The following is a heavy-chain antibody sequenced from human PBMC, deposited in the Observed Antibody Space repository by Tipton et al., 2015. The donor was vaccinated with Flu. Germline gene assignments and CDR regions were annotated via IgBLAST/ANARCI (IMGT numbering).Heavy chain of an antibody. J-gene: IGHJ4*02. V-gene: IGHV3-11*01. CDR3: ARHADGYNDY. D-gene: IGHD5-24*01. CDR2: ISSSGTTI. CDR1: GFTFSDYY. Sequence: GSLRLSCAASGFTFSDYYMSWIRQLPGKGLEWVSHISSSGTTINYADSVKGRFTISRDNAKNSLYLQMNSLRTEDTAVYYCARHADGYNDYWGQGTLVTVSS.